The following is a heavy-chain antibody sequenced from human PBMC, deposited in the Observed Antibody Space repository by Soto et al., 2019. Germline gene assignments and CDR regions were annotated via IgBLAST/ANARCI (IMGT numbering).Heavy chain of an antibody. V-gene: IGHV1-69*01. D-gene: IGHD5-12*01. Sequence: QVQLVQSEAEVKKPGSSVKVSCKSSGLTFRSDSISWVRQAPGQGLEWMGGIIPISRTPTYAQKFQGRVTISADESTRTAYMEATSLTFEDTAVYYCARGVASSDWGQGTLVTVSS. CDR1: GLTFRSDS. J-gene: IGHJ4*02. CDR2: IIPISRTP. CDR3: ARGVASSD.